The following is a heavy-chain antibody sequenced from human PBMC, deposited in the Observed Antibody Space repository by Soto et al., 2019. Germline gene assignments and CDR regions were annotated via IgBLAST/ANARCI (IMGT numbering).Heavy chain of an antibody. D-gene: IGHD3-3*01. CDR2: IDYSGSRT. CDR1: GFTFSSHE. V-gene: IGHV3-48*03. CDR3: VRDRTLLVPTSIDY. J-gene: IGHJ4*01. Sequence: EVQLVESGGGLVQPGGSMRLSCAASGFTFSSHEMNWVRQAPGKGLEWVSYIDYSGSRTDYADSVKGRFTISRDNAKNSIYLQMYRLRAEDTAIYYCVRDRTLLVPTSIDYWGHGTLVTVSS.